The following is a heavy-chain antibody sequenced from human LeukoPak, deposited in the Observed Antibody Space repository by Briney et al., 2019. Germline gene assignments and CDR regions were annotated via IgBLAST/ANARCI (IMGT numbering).Heavy chain of an antibody. CDR1: GGSISSGDYY. V-gene: IGHV4-39*01. CDR2: IYYSGST. CDR3: ARQTRSYCSGGSCYPGGWFDP. J-gene: IGHJ5*02. Sequence: PSETLSLTCTVSGGSISSGDYYWSWIRQPPGKGLEWIGYIYYSGSTYYNPSLKSRVTISVDTSKNQFSLKLSSVTAADTAVYYCARQTRSYCSGGSCYPGGWFDPWGQGTLVTVSS. D-gene: IGHD2-15*01.